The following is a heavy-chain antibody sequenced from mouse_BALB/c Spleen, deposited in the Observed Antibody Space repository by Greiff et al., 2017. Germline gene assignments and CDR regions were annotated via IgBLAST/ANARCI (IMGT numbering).Heavy chain of an antibody. CDR2: ISSGSSTI. V-gene: IGHV5-17*02. CDR3: ARCPPDAMDY. Sequence: EVKLVESGGGLVQPGGSRKLSCAASGFTFSSFGMHWVRQAPEKGLEWVAYISSGSSTIYYADTVKGRFTISRDNPKNTLFLQMTSLRSEDTAMYYCARCPPDAMDYWGQGTSVTVSS. CDR1: GFTFSSFG. J-gene: IGHJ4*01.